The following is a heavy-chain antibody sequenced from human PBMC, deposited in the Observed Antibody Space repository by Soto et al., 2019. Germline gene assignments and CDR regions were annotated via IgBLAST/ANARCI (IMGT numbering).Heavy chain of an antibody. D-gene: IGHD5-18*01. CDR1: GFTFSNYW. V-gene: IGHV3-7*05. Sequence: GGSLRLSCEISGFTFSNYWMTWVRQAPGKGPECVATIKDDGSQAFYVDSVGGRFTVSRDDARNSLYLQMNSLRVEDTALYYCARVVSYGYFDSWGRGALVTVSS. J-gene: IGHJ4*02. CDR3: ARVVSYGYFDS. CDR2: IKDDGSQA.